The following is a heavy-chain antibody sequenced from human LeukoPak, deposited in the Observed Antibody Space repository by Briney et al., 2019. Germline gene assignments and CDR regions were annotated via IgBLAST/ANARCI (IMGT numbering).Heavy chain of an antibody. J-gene: IGHJ6*02. Sequence: GSLRLSCTASGFTFSSYWMSWVRQAPGKGLEWVANIKQDGSEKYYVDSVKGRFTISRDNAKNSLYLQMNSLRAEDTAVYYCARDGDSTFIYYYYGMDVWGQGTTVTVSS. CDR1: GFTFSSYW. V-gene: IGHV3-7*01. CDR3: ARDGDSTFIYYYYGMDV. D-gene: IGHD4-17*01. CDR2: IKQDGSEK.